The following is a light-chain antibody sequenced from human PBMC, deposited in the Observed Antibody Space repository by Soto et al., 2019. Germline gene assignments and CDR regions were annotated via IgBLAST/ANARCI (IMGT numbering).Light chain of an antibody. V-gene: IGLV2-14*03. Sequence: QSALTQPASVSGSPGQSITISCTGTSSDVGGYNYVSWYQQYPGKAPKLMIYDVSGRPSGVSNRFSGSKSGNTASLTIFGLQAEDEADYYCSSYTSSSLGVVFGGGTKLTVL. CDR3: SSYTSSSLGVV. J-gene: IGLJ2*01. CDR1: SSDVGGYNY. CDR2: DVS.